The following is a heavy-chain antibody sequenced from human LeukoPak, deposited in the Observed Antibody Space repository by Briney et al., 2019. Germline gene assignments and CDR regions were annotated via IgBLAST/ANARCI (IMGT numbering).Heavy chain of an antibody. CDR2: IKQDGSEK. V-gene: IGHV3-7*03. CDR1: GFTFSSYW. J-gene: IGHJ4*02. Sequence: GGSLRLSCAASGFTFSSYWMSWVRQAPGRGLEWVANIKQDGSEKYYVDSVKGRFTISRDNAKNSLYLQMNSLRAEDTAVYYCAKVGMTTVTAFDYWGQGTLVTVSS. CDR3: AKVGMTTVTAFDY. D-gene: IGHD4-17*01.